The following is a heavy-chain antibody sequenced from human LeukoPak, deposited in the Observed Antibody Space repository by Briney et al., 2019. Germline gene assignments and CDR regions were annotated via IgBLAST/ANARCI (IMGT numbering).Heavy chain of an antibody. CDR2: IYDSGST. V-gene: IGHV4-59*08. J-gene: IGHJ1*01. CDR3: ARHASYSSSWYPFQH. D-gene: IGHD6-13*01. CDR1: GGSISSYY. Sequence: PSETLSLTCTVSGGSISSYYWSWIRQPPGKGLEWIGNIYDSGSTNYNPSLKSRVTISVDTSNNQFSLKLNSMTAADTAVYYCARHASYSSSWYPFQHWGQGTLVTVSS.